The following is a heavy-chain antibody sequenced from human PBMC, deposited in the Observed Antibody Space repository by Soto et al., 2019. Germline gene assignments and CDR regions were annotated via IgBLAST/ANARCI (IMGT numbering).Heavy chain of an antibody. CDR1: GFTFSSYS. CDR2: ISSSSSYI. Sequence: PGGSLRLSCAASGFTFSSYSMNWVRQAPGKGLEWVSSISSSSSYIYYADSVKGRFTISRDNAKNSLYLQMNSLRAEDTAVYYCARGDSSSWYEGLFYWGQGTLVTVSS. CDR3: ARGDSSSWYEGLFY. J-gene: IGHJ4*02. V-gene: IGHV3-21*01. D-gene: IGHD6-13*01.